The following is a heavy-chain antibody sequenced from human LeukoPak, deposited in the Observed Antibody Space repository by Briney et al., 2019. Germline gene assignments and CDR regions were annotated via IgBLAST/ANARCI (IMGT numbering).Heavy chain of an antibody. J-gene: IGHJ6*03. CDR1: GYTFTSYG. D-gene: IGHD6-13*01. CDR3: AREKEGFYSRSMDV. CDR2: INPNSGGT. V-gene: IGHV1-2*02. Sequence: GASVKVSCKASGYTFTSYGISWVRQAPGQGLEWMGWINPNSGGTNYALKFQGRVTMTRDTSISTAYMELSRLRSDDTAVYYCAREKEGFYSRSMDVWGKGTTVTVSS.